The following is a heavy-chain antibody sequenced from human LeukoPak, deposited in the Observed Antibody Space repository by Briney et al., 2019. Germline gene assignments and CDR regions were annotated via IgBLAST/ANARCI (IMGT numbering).Heavy chain of an antibody. CDR3: ARRALYYFDY. CDR2: ISGSGGST. J-gene: IGHJ4*02. Sequence: GGSLRLSCAASGLTFSNYAMSWVRQAPGKGLEWVSTISGSGGSTFYADSVKGRFTISRDNSKNTLYLQMNSLRAEDTAVYYCARRALYYFDYWGQGTLVTVSS. CDR1: GLTFSNYA. D-gene: IGHD3-16*01. V-gene: IGHV3-23*01.